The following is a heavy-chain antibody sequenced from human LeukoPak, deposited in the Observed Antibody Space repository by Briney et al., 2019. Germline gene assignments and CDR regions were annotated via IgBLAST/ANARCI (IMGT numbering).Heavy chain of an antibody. CDR2: IVVGSGNT. CDR3: AADPYSGYTYYYYYGMDV. Sequence: SVKVSCKASGFTFTSSAVQWVRQARGQRLEWIGWIVVGSGNTNYAQKFQERVTITRDTSTSTAYMELSSLRSEDTAVYYCAADPYSGYTYYYYYGMDVWGQGTTVTVSS. V-gene: IGHV1-58*01. D-gene: IGHD5-12*01. CDR1: GFTFTSSA. J-gene: IGHJ6*02.